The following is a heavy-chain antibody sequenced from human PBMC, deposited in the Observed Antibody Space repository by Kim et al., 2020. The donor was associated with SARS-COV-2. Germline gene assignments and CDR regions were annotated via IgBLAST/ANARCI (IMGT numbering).Heavy chain of an antibody. J-gene: IGHJ4*02. D-gene: IGHD6-13*01. Sequence: GGSLRLSCAASGFTFSSYGMHWVRQAPGKGLEWVAVISYDGSNKYYADSVKGRFTISRDNSKNTLYLQMNSLRAEDTAVYYCAKEWSIAAAGSDYWGQGTLVTVSS. CDR2: ISYDGSNK. V-gene: IGHV3-30*18. CDR1: GFTFSSYG. CDR3: AKEWSIAAAGSDY.